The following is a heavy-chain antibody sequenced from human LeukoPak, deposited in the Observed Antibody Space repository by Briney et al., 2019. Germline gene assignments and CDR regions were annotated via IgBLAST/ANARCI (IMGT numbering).Heavy chain of an antibody. Sequence: PSETLSLTCTVSGGSISDYCWSWIRQPPGKGLEWIGYICYSGSTNYNPSLKSRVTISVDTSKNQFSLKLSSVTAADTALYYCARHFSSTYFYFDYWGQRTLVTVSS. CDR1: GGSISDYC. D-gene: IGHD2-2*01. CDR2: ICYSGST. CDR3: ARHFSSTYFYFDY. J-gene: IGHJ4*02. V-gene: IGHV4-59*08.